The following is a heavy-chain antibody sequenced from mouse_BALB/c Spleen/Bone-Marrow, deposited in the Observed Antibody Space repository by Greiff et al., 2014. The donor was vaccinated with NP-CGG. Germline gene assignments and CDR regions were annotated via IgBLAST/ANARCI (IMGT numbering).Heavy chain of an antibody. D-gene: IGHD2-4*01. CDR2: IFPGGGST. J-gene: IGHJ3*01. Sequence: VKLLESGAELVKPGASVKLSCKASGYTFTSYDINWVRQRPEQGLEWIGWIFPGGGSTKYNEKFKGKATLTTDKSSSTAYMQLSRLTSEDSAVYFCARRVYYDYDGGAWFAYWGQGTLVTVSA. CDR1: GYTFTSYD. CDR3: ARRVYYDYDGGAWFAY. V-gene: IGHV1S56*01.